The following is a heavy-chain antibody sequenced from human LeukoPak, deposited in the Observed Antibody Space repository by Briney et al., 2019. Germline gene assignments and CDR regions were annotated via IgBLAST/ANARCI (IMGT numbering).Heavy chain of an antibody. V-gene: IGHV1-46*01. CDR3: ARDQTDCSSNSCHNFHYGMDV. CDR1: GYTLTSYH. Sequence: ASVKVSCKASGYTLTSYHMHWVRQAPGQGLEWMGIINPSGGGTGYAQKFQGRIAMTRDTSTNTVYMDLSSLRSEDTAVYYCARDQTDCSSNSCHNFHYGMDVWGQGTTVTVSS. J-gene: IGHJ6*02. D-gene: IGHD2-2*01. CDR2: INPSGGGT.